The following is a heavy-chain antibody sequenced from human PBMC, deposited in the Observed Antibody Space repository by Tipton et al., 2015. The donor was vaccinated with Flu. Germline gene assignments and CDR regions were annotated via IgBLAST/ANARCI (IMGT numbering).Heavy chain of an antibody. CDR2: ISSSSSYI. V-gene: IGHV3-21*01. J-gene: IGHJ6*02. Sequence: CTASGFTFSSYSMNWVRQAPGKGLEWVSSISSSSSYIYYADSVKGRFTISRDNAKNSLYLQMNSLRAEDTAVYYCARVGGSYYYGSGAPYWYYGMDVWGQGTTVTVSS. CDR3: ARVGGSYYYGSGAPYWYYGMDV. CDR1: GFTFSSYS. D-gene: IGHD3-10*01.